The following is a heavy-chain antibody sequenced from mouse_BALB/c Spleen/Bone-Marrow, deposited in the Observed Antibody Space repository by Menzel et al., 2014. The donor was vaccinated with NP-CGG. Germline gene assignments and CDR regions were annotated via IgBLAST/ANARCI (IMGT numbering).Heavy chain of an antibody. D-gene: IGHD2-3*01. CDR1: GDSITCGYY. J-gene: IGHJ3*01. CDR3: ATYYGYYGGFPY. Sequence: EVQLQESGPGLVKPSQSLPLTCSVTGDSITCGYYWNWIRQFPGNKLEWMGYISYDGSKNYNPSLKNRFSITRDTSKNQFFLKLNPVNTEDTATYYCATYYGYYGGFPYWGQGTLVTVSA. CDR2: ISYDGSK. V-gene: IGHV3-6*02.